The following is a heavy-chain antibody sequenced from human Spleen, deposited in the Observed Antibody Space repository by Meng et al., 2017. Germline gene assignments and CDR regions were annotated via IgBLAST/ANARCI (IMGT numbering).Heavy chain of an antibody. V-gene: IGHV7-4-1*02. D-gene: IGHD3-22*01. CDR1: GYTFTTYT. J-gene: IGHJ4*02. Sequence: LVQPGFELKKPGASMKVSCKASGYTFTTYTMHWVRQAPGQGLEWLGLINTNTGNPTYAPGFTGRFVFSLDTSISTAYLQISGLRAEDTAMYYCARTKEYYDSSFDLWGQGTLVTVSS. CDR3: ARTKEYYDSSFDL. CDR2: INTNTGNP.